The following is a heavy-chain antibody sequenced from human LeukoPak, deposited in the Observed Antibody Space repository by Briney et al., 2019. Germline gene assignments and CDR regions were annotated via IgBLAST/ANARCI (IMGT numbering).Heavy chain of an antibody. Sequence: GGSLRPSCAASGFTFSSYAMHWVRQAPGKGLEWVAVISYDGSNKYYADSVKGRFTISRDNSKNTLYLQMNSLRAEDTAVYYCASWDAFDIWGQGTMVTVSS. CDR1: GFTFSSYA. CDR3: ASWDAFDI. J-gene: IGHJ3*02. V-gene: IGHV3-30-3*01. CDR2: ISYDGSNK.